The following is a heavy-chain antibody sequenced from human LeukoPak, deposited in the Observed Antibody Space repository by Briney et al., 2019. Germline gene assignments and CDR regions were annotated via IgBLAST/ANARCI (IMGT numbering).Heavy chain of an antibody. CDR3: AREFGYCSSTSCYAPDY. CDR2: ISAYNGNT. J-gene: IGHJ4*02. Sequence: ASVKVSCKASGYTFTSYGISWVRQARGQGLEWMGWISAYNGNTNYAQKLQGRVTMTTDTSTSTAYMELRSLRSDDTAVYHCAREFGYCSSTSCYAPDYWGQGTLVTVSS. CDR1: GYTFTSYG. D-gene: IGHD2-2*03. V-gene: IGHV1-18*04.